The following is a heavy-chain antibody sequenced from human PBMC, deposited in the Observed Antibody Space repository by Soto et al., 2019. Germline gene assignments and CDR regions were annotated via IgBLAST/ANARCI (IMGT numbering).Heavy chain of an antibody. J-gene: IGHJ6*02. CDR1: GGSVSSGSYY. D-gene: IGHD4-17*01. CDR2: IDYRGST. Sequence: SETLSLTCTVSGGSVSSGSYYWGWIRQPPGKGLEWIGYIDYRGSTNYNPSLKSRVTISVATSKNQFSLKLSSVTAADTAVYYSARALDGPVTTSRTRYYYGMDVWGQGTTVTVSS. CDR3: ARALDGPVTTSRTRYYYGMDV. V-gene: IGHV4-61*01.